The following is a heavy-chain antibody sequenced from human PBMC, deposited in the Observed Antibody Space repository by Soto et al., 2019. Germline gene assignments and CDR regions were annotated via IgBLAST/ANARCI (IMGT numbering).Heavy chain of an antibody. CDR3: ASPLMIGGYDYGSLDY. D-gene: IGHD5-12*01. CDR1: GGTCSSYT. V-gene: IGHV1-69*02. CDR2: IIPILGIA. J-gene: IGHJ4*02. Sequence: QVQLVQSGAEVKKPGSSVKVSCKASGGTCSSYTISWVRQAPGQGPEWMGRIIPILGIANYAQKLQGRVTITVDKSTSTAYLVLSSLRPEDMAVYYCASPLMIGGYDYGSLDYWGQGTLVTVSS.